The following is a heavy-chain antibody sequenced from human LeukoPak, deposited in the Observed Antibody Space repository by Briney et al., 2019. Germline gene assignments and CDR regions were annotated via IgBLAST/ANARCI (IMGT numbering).Heavy chain of an antibody. D-gene: IGHD4-23*01. V-gene: IGHV1-69*05. CDR1: GGTFSSYA. CDR3: ARVRVNGDYGGMSVYYFDY. CDR2: IIRIFGTA. Sequence: GSSVNVSFKSSGGTFSSYAISWLRPAPGQGLEWMGGIIRIFGTAKYAQKFQGRVTITTDESTSTAYMELSSLRSEDTAVYYCARVRVNGDYGGMSVYYFDYWGQGTLVTVSS. J-gene: IGHJ4*02.